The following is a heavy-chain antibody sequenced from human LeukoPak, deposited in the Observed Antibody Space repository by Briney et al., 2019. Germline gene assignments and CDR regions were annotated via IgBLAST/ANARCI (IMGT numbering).Heavy chain of an antibody. CDR3: ARDRFTMVRGVNTNTHPFDP. CDR2: TYYRSKWYN. J-gene: IGHJ5*02. Sequence: SQTLSLTCALSGDSVSSNSAAWNWIRQSPSRGLEWLGRTYYRSKWYNDYAVSVKSRITINPDTSKNQFSLQLNSVTPEDPAVYYCARDRFTMVRGVNTNTHPFDPWGQGTLVTVPS. CDR1: GDSVSSNSAA. D-gene: IGHD3-10*01. V-gene: IGHV6-1*01.